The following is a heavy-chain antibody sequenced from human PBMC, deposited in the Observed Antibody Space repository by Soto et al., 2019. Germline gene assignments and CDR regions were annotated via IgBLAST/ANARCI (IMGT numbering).Heavy chain of an antibody. Sequence: GGSLILSCAASGFTFSSYSMNWVRQAPGKGLEWVSSISSSGSYIYYADSVKGRFTISRDNAKNSLYLQMNSLRAEDTAVYYCARDLTIPTPRDPWGQGTLVTVSS. D-gene: IGHD3-9*01. CDR3: ARDLTIPTPRDP. V-gene: IGHV3-21*01. J-gene: IGHJ5*02. CDR1: GFTFSSYS. CDR2: ISSSGSYI.